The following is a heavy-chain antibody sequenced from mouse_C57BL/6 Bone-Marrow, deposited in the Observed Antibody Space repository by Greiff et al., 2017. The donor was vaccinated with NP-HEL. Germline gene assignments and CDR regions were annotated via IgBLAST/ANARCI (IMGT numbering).Heavy chain of an antibody. CDR3: IRSTMAYYFDY. V-gene: IGHV6-3*01. Sequence: EVKLVESGGGLVQPGGSMKLSCVASGFTFSNYWMNWVRQSPEKGLEWVAQIRLKSDNYATHYAESVKGRFTISRDDSKSSVYLQMNNLRAEDTGIYYCIRSTMAYYFDYWGQGTTLTVSS. J-gene: IGHJ2*01. D-gene: IGHD2-1*01. CDR1: GFTFSNYW. CDR2: IRLKSDNYAT.